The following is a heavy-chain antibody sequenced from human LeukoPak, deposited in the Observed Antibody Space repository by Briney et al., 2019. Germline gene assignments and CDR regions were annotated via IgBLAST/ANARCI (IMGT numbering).Heavy chain of an antibody. V-gene: IGHV3-30*02. J-gene: IGHJ4*02. Sequence: GGSLRLSCRASGFTFSNYGMLWVRQAPGKGLDWVSFIRYDGNNKLYADSVKGRFTISRDNSKNTLYLHINSLRAEDTAAYYCVKDNPLDYWGQGTLVIVSS. CDR1: GFTFSNYG. CDR2: IRYDGNNK. CDR3: VKDNPLDY. D-gene: IGHD1-14*01.